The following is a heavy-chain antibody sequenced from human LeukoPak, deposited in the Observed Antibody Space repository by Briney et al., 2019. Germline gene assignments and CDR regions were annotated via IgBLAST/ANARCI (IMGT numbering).Heavy chain of an antibody. CDR3: ARGNDDFWSGYYTGAWFDP. CDR1: GYTFTGYY. J-gene: IGHJ5*02. CDR2: INPNSGGT. Sequence: ASVKVSCKASGYTFTGYYMHWVRQAPGQGLEWMGWINPNSGGTNYAQKFQGRVTMTRDTSISTAYMELSRLRSDDTAVYYCARGNDDFWSGYYTGAWFDPWGQGTLVTVSS. V-gene: IGHV1-2*02. D-gene: IGHD3-3*01.